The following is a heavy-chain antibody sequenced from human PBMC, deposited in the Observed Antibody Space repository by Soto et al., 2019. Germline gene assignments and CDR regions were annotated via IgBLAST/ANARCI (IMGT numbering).Heavy chain of an antibody. V-gene: IGHV2-26*01. CDR3: ARRAESDSSSWNYGMDV. J-gene: IGHJ6*02. CDR1: GFSLSNPRMG. CDR2: IYSNDEK. Sequence: QVTLKESGPVLVKPTETLTLTCTVSGFSLSNPRMGVSWIRQPPGKALEWLAHIYSNDEKSYSISLKSRLTISKDTSKSQVVLTMTTMDPVDTGTYYCARRAESDSSSWNYGMDVWGQGTTVTVSS. D-gene: IGHD6-13*01.